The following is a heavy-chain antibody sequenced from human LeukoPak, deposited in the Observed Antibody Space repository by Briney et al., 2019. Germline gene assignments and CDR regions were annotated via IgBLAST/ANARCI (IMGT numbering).Heavy chain of an antibody. CDR1: GGSISTANYY. V-gene: IGHV4-39*07. J-gene: IGHJ6*03. CDR3: ARLGTTVTTYYYYYYMDV. Sequence: SETLSLTCTVSGGSISTANYYWGWVRQPPGKGLEWIGEINHSGSTNYNPSLKSRVTISVDTSKNQFSLKLSSVTAADTAVYYCARLGTTVTTYYYYYYMDVWGKGTTVTISS. D-gene: IGHD4-17*01. CDR2: INHSGST.